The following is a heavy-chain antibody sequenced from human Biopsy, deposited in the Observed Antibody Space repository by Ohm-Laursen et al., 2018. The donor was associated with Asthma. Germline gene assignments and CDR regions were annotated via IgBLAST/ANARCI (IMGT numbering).Heavy chain of an antibody. J-gene: IGHJ4*02. D-gene: IGHD5-12*01. V-gene: IGHV3-30*18. CDR3: AKRRGYSGHDNDY. CDR2: ISYDGNHK. Sequence: SLRLSCAAPGFMFRSFGMHWVRQAPGKGLEWVAVISYDGNHKFYEDSVKGRFTISGDNSKNAPYLQMNSLRTEDTAVYYCAKRRGYSGHDNDYWGQGTLVIVSS. CDR1: GFMFRSFG.